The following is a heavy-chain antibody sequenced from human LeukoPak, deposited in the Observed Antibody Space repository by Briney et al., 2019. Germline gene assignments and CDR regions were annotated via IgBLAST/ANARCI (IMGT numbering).Heavy chain of an antibody. CDR3: ARVRIAVAGKYYFDY. CDR1: GYTFTGYY. CDR2: INPNSGGT. J-gene: IGHJ4*02. D-gene: IGHD6-19*01. V-gene: IGHV1-2*02. Sequence: ASVKVSCKASGYTFTGYYMHWVRQAPGQGLEWMGWINPNSGGTNYAQKFQGRVTMTRDTSISTAYMELSRLRSDDMAVYYCARVRIAVAGKYYFDYWGQGTLVTVSS.